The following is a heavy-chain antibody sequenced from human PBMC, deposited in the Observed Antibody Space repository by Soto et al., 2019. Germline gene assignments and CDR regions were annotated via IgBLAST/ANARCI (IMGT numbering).Heavy chain of an antibody. Sequence: QVQLVQSGAEVKKPGSSVKVSCKASGGTFSSYAISWVRQAPGQGLEWMGGIIPIFGTANYAQKFQGRVTITAYESTSTAYMELSSLRSADTAVYYCARVRYFVSSGYSEFDYWGQGTLVTVSS. CDR2: IIPIFGTA. J-gene: IGHJ4*02. CDR3: ARVRYFVSSGYSEFDY. CDR1: GGTFSSYA. D-gene: IGHD3-22*01. V-gene: IGHV1-69*01.